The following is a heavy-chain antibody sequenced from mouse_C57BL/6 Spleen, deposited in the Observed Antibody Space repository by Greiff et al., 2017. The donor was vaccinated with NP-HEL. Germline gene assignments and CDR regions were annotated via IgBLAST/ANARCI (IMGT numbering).Heavy chain of an antibody. CDR2: IDPSDSET. CDR1: GYTFTSYW. CDR3: ARSDCYGGTFAY. J-gene: IGHJ3*01. Sequence: QVQLQQPGAELVRPGSSVKLSCKASGYTFTSYWMHWVKQRPIQGLEWIGNIDPSDSETHYNQKFKDKATLTEDKSSSTAYMQLSSLTSEDSAVYYCARSDCYGGTFAYWGQGTLVTVSA. V-gene: IGHV1-52*01. D-gene: IGHD1-1*01.